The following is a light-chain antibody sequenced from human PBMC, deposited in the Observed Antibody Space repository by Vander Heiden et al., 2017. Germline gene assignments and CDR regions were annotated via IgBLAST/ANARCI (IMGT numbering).Light chain of an antibody. CDR2: KAS. V-gene: IGKV1-5*03. Sequence: IQMPQSPSPLSASVGDRVTITCRASQSIDIWLAWYQQKPGKAPKLLIYKASTLESGVPSRFSGSGSGTEFTLTISSLQPDDFATYYCQQYDTFSRTFGQGTKVEIK. J-gene: IGKJ1*01. CDR1: QSIDIW. CDR3: QQYDTFSRT.